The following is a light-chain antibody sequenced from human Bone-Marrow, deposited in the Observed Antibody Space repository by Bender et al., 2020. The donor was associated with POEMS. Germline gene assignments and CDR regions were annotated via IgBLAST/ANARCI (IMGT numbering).Light chain of an antibody. J-gene: IGLJ1*01. Sequence: QSALTQPASVSGSPGQSITISCTGTNSDVGAYAYVSWYQHHPGKAPKLMIYDVSHRPSGVSDRFSGSKSGDTASLTISGLQAEDETDYYCCSFAGSSPFAYVFGTGTRVTVL. CDR3: CSFAGSSPFAYV. V-gene: IGLV2-14*03. CDR2: DVS. CDR1: NSDVGAYAY.